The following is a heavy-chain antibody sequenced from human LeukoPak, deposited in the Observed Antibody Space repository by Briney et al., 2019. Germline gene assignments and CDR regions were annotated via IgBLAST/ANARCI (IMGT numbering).Heavy chain of an antibody. CDR1: GFTFSSYG. V-gene: IGHV3-NL1*01. J-gene: IGHJ5*02. CDR3: ARVSSGMSP. D-gene: IGHD3-22*01. CDR2: IYSGGST. Sequence: GGSLRLSCAASGFTFSSYGMHWVRQAPGKGLEWVAVIYSGGSTYYADSVKGRFTISRDNSKNTLYLQMNSLRAEDTAVYYCARVSSGMSPWGQGTLVTVSS.